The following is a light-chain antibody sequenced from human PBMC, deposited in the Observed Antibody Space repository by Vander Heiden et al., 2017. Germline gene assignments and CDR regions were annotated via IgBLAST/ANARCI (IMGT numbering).Light chain of an antibody. CDR1: QDISNY. V-gene: IGKV1-33*01. CDR2: DAS. Sequence: DIQMTQSPSSLSASVGDRVTITCQASQDISNYLNWYQQKPGKAPKLLIYDASNLETGVQSRFSGSGSGTDFTFTISSLQPEDIATYDCQQYDFGHGTKVDIK. CDR3: QQYD. J-gene: IGKJ3*01.